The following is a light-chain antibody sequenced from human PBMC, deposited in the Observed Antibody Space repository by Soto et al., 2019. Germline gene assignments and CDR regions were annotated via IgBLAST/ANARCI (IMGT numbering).Light chain of an antibody. V-gene: IGLV2-14*03. Sequence: QSALTQPASVSGSPGQSITISCTGSSSDVGGYDVVSWYQHHPGKAPRLMIFDVSNRPSAVSNRFSGSKSGNTASLTISGLQAEDEGDDYCASYTSRSNLVFGTGTKLTVL. J-gene: IGLJ1*01. CDR1: SSDVGGYDV. CDR2: DVS. CDR3: ASYTSRSNLV.